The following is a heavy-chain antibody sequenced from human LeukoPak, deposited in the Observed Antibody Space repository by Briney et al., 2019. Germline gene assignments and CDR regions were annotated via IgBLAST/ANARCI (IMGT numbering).Heavy chain of an antibody. V-gene: IGHV3-15*01. CDR3: TTEGGYQLLFDWFDP. J-gene: IGHJ5*02. CDR1: GFTFSNAW. CDR2: IKNKTDGGTT. Sequence: PGGTLRLSCAASGFTFSNAWMSWVRPPPGKGLEWVGSIKNKTDGGTTDYAAPVKARFTISRDDSKNTLYLHMNSLKTEDTAVYYCTTEGGYQLLFDWFDPWGQGTLVTVSS. D-gene: IGHD2-2*01.